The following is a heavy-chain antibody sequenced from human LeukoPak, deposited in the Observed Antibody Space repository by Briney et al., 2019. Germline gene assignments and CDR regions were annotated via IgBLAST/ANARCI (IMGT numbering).Heavy chain of an antibody. CDR1: GFTPFVYA. CDR2: ITGSGDYT. D-gene: IGHD3-22*01. J-gene: IGHJ4*02. V-gene: IGHV3-23*01. Sequence: GGSLILSCAASGFTPFVYAMSSGCQAPGKGLEWVSSITGSGDYTYYIDSVKGRFTISRDNSKNILYLQMNSLRGEDTAQYYCAKDGLYYDGSYHVYYFDYWGQGTLVAVSS. CDR3: AKDGLYYDGSYHVYYFDY.